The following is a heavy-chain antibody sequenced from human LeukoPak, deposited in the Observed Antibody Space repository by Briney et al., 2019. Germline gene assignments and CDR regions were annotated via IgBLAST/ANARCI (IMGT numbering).Heavy chain of an antibody. J-gene: IGHJ4*02. Sequence: GGSLRLSCAASGFSFDAFAMHWVRQAPGKGLEWVSGISWNNDNIGYADSVKGRFTISRDNAKNSLYLQMNSLRAEDTAVYYCAKDQGNWGQGTLVTVSS. CDR2: ISWNNDNI. CDR1: GFSFDAFA. V-gene: IGHV3-9*01. CDR3: AKDQGN.